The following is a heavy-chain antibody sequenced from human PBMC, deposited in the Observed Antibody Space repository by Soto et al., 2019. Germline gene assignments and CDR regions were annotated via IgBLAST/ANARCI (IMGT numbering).Heavy chain of an antibody. CDR1: GYTFTSYG. J-gene: IGHJ4*02. V-gene: IGHV1-18*04. Sequence: QVQLVQSGAEVKKPGASVKVSCKASGYTFTSYGISWVRQAPGQGLEWMGWISAYNGNTNYAQQLQGRVTMTTDTPTRTAYVERSSMRSDEPAVYYCARDGWVIAAAGTAFDYWGQGTRVT. CDR2: ISAYNGNT. CDR3: ARDGWVIAAAGTAFDY. D-gene: IGHD6-13*01.